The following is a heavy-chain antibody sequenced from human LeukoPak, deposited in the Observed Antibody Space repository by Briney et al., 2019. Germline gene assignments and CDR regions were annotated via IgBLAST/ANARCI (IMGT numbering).Heavy chain of an antibody. D-gene: IGHD4-17*01. CDR3: ARGNYGDWFDP. CDR1: GYSFTDKY. J-gene: IGHJ5*02. V-gene: IGHV1-2*02. Sequence: ASVKVSCKASGYSFTDKYMHWVRQAPGQGLEWMGWINPNSGGTNYAQKFQGRVTMTTDTSMSTAYMELSRLTSDDTAVYYCARGNYGDWFDPWGQGTLVTVSS. CDR2: INPNSGGT.